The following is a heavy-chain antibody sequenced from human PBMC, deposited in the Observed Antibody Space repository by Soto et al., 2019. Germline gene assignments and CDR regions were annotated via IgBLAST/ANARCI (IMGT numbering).Heavy chain of an antibody. D-gene: IGHD3-22*01. Sequence: GGSLRLSCAASGFSFSSYGMHWVRQAPGKGLEWVAVIWYDGSNKYYADSVKGRFTISRDNSKNTLHLQMNSLRAEGTAVYYCARDYDSSGLDYWGQGTLVTVSS. V-gene: IGHV3-33*01. CDR1: GFSFSSYG. CDR2: IWYDGSNK. CDR3: ARDYDSSGLDY. J-gene: IGHJ4*02.